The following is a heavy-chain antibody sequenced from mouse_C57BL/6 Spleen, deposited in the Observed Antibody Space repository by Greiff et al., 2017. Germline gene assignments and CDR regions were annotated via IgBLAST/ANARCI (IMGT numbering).Heavy chain of an antibody. Sequence: EVKLVESGGGLVKPGGSLKLSCAASGFTFSDYGMHWVRQAPEKGLEWVAYISSGSSTIYYADTVKGRFTISRDNAKITLFLQLTSLRSEDTAMYYCARDYGSSWLAYWGQGTLVTVSA. CDR2: ISSGSSTI. J-gene: IGHJ3*01. CDR1: GFTFSDYG. D-gene: IGHD1-1*01. V-gene: IGHV5-17*01. CDR3: ARDYGSSWLAY.